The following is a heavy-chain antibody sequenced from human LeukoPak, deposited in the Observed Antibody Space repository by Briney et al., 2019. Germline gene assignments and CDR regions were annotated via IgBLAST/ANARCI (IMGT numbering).Heavy chain of an antibody. J-gene: IGHJ4*02. CDR3: ARGDEYELLGWFDY. Sequence: HRASVKVSCKASGYTSTGYYMHWVRQAPGQGLEWMGWINPNSGVTNYAQKFQGRVTMTRDTSITTAYMELSRLRSDDTAVYYCARGDEYELLGWFDYWGQGTLVTVSS. CDR2: INPNSGVT. D-gene: IGHD1-26*01. CDR1: GYTSTGYY. V-gene: IGHV1-2*02.